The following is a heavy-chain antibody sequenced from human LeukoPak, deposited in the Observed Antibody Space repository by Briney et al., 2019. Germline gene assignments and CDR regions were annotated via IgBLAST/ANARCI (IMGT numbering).Heavy chain of an antibody. J-gene: IGHJ4*02. D-gene: IGHD3-10*01. CDR2: INPKSGGT. V-gene: IGHV1-2*02. CDR1: GYTFTNYY. Sequence: ASVKVSCKASGYTFTNYYMHWVRQAPGQGLEGVGWINPKSGGTHYAQKFQGRVTMTGDTSISAAYMELSRLTSDDTAVYYCARDYGGPSWFGGIDYWGQGTLVTVSS. CDR3: ARDYGGPSWFGGIDY.